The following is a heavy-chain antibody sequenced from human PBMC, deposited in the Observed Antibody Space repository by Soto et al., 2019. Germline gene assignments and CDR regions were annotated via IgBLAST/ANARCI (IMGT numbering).Heavy chain of an antibody. CDR1: GGSISSGGYY. Sequence: QVQLQESGPGLVKPSQTLSLTCTVSGGSISSGGYYWSWIRQHPGKGLEWIGYIYYSRSTYYNPSLKSRVTISVDTSKNQFSLMLSSVTAADTAVYYCARDRKTYGDYIPYTDYWGQGTLVTVSS. CDR3: ARDRKTYGDYIPYTDY. CDR2: IYYSRST. V-gene: IGHV4-31*03. D-gene: IGHD4-17*01. J-gene: IGHJ4*02.